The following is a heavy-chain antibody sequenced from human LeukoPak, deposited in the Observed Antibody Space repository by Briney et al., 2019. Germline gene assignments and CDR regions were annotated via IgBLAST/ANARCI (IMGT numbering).Heavy chain of an antibody. J-gene: IGHJ4*02. CDR2: INPSGGST. CDR3: ARDRAYGSGKYYFDY. Sequence: GASVKVSCKASGYTFISYYMHWVRQAPGQGLEWMGIINPSGGSTSYAQKFQGRVTMTRDTSTSTVYMELSSLRSEDTAVYYCARDRAYGSGKYYFDYWGQGTLVTVSS. V-gene: IGHV1-46*01. D-gene: IGHD3-10*01. CDR1: GYTFISYY.